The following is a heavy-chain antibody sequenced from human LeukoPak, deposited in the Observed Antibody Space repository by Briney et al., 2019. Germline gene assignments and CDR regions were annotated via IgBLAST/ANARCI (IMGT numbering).Heavy chain of an antibody. J-gene: IGHJ4*02. D-gene: IGHD3-3*01. V-gene: IGHV4-61*01. CDR2: IFYSGST. CDR1: GYSISSGYY. CDR3: VRSDDFWSGYYGY. Sequence: SETLSLTCTVSGYSISSGYYWGWIRQPPGKGLEWIGYIFYSGSTNYNPSLKSRVTISVDTSKNQFSLKLSSVTAADTAVYYCVRSDDFWSGYYGYWGQGTLVTVSS.